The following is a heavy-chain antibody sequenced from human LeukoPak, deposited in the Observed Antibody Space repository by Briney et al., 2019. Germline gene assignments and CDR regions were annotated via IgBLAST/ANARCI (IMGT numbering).Heavy chain of an antibody. Sequence: GESLKISCKGSGYSFTSYWIGWVRQMPGKGLEWMGIIYPGDSDTRYSLSFQGQVTISADKSISTAYLQWSSLKASDTATYYCARLHCSGGSCYWAVAGDVYYYYMDVWGKGTTVTVSS. CDR1: GYSFTSYW. V-gene: IGHV5-51*01. J-gene: IGHJ6*03. CDR2: IYPGDSDT. D-gene: IGHD2-15*01. CDR3: ARLHCSGGSCYWAVAGDVYYYYMDV.